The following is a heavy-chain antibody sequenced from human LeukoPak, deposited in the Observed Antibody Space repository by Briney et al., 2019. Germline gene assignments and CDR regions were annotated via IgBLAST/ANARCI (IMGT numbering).Heavy chain of an antibody. CDR1: GFTFSDYY. D-gene: IGHD3-9*01. CDR2: IYYSGST. J-gene: IGHJ4*02. V-gene: IGHV4-38-2*01. Sequence: PGGSLRLSCAASGFTFSDYYMSWIRQPPGKGLEWIGSIYYSGSTYYNPSLKSRVTISVDTSKNQFSLKLSSVTAADTAVYYCATLLRYFDRSDYWGQGTLVTVSS. CDR3: ATLLRYFDRSDY.